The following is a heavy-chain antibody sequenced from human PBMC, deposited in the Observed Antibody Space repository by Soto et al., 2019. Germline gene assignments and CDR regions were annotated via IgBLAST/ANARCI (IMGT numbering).Heavy chain of an antibody. CDR1: GGTFSSYA. CDR3: ARGSRNILTGYYNF. Sequence: GASVKVSCQASGGTFSSYAISWVRQAPGQRLEWMGWINAGNGNTKYSQKFQGRVTITRDTSASTAYMELSSLRSEDTAVYYCARGSRNILTGYYNFWGQGTLVTVSS. V-gene: IGHV1-3*01. CDR2: INAGNGNT. D-gene: IGHD3-9*01. J-gene: IGHJ4*02.